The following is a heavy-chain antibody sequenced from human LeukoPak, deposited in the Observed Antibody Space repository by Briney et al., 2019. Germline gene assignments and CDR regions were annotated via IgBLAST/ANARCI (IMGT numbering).Heavy chain of an antibody. CDR3: ARGGYCSSTSCYPDNWFDP. CDR1: GYTFTSYD. V-gene: IGHV1-8*01. CDR2: MNPNSGNT. Sequence: ASVQVSCKASGYTFTSYDINWVRQATGQGLEWMGWMNPNSGNTGYAQKFQGRVTMTRNTSISTAYMELSSLRSEDTAVYYCARGGYCSSTSCYPDNWFDPWGQGTLVTVSS. D-gene: IGHD2-2*01. J-gene: IGHJ5*02.